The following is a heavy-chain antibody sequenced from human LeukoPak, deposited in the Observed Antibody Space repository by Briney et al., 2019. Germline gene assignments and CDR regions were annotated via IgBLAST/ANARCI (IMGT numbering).Heavy chain of an antibody. J-gene: IGHJ3*02. CDR3: ARRLDCSITACQDAFHI. D-gene: IGHD2-2*01. Sequence: GESLKISWKGSGYIFTSVWISWVRQMPGEGREGMVRIDRSESYTNFRPLFQGHVPPPADKSINTAYLQWSSLNASDTAMYYCARRLDCSITACQDAFHIWPGETMVSVSS. CDR2: IDRSESYT. CDR1: GYIFTSVW. V-gene: IGHV5-10-1*01.